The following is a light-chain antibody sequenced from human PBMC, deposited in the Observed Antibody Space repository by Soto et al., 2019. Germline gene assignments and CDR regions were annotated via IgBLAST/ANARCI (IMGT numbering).Light chain of an antibody. J-gene: IGKJ1*01. Sequence: ENLLTQSPGTLSLSPGDSSALFCRARRSLTNPYIAWYQQKPGQAPRLLIYSASSRATGIPDRFSGSGSGADYTLTISRLEPEDFAVYYCQQYSSSPATFGQGTKVDIK. CDR1: RSLTNPY. CDR2: SAS. V-gene: IGKV3-20*01. CDR3: QQYSSSPAT.